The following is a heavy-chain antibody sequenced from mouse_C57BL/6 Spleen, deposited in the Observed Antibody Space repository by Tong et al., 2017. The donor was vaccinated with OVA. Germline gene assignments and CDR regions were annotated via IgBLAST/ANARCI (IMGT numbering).Heavy chain of an antibody. CDR3: EGGTMDY. Sequence: EVQLQESGGGLVKPGGSLKLSCAASGFTFSDYGMHWVRQAPEKGLEWVAYISSGSSTIYYADTVKGRFTISRDNAKNTLCLQMTSLRTEDTAMYYCEGGTMDYWGQGTSVTVSS. V-gene: IGHV5-17*01. CDR2: ISSGSSTI. CDR1: GFTFSDYG. J-gene: IGHJ4*01.